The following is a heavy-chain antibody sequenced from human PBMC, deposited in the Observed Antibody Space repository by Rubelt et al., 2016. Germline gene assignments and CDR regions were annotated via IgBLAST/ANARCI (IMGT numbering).Heavy chain of an antibody. V-gene: IGHV3-30*04. CDR3: ARGIAARRFGFDY. J-gene: IGHJ4*02. CDR2: ISYDGSNK. CDR1: GFTFSSYA. D-gene: IGHD6-6*01. Sequence: RLSCAASGFTFSSYAMHWVRQAPGKGLEWVAVISYDGSNKYYADSVKGRFTISRDNAKNSLYLQMNSLRAEDTAVYYCARGIAARRFGFDYWGQGTLITVSS.